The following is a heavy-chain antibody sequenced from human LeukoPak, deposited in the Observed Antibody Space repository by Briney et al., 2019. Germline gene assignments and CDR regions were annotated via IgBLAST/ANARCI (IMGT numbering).Heavy chain of an antibody. D-gene: IGHD6-13*01. CDR2: ISGSGGST. Sequence: GGSLRLSCAASGFTFSSYSMCWVRQAPGKGLEWVSAISGSGGSTYYADSVKGRFTISRDNSKNTLYLQMNSLRAEDTAVYYCAKGFSYSSSWYSVPYYYGMDVWGQGTTVTVSS. V-gene: IGHV3-23*01. CDR3: AKGFSYSSSWYSVPYYYGMDV. J-gene: IGHJ6*02. CDR1: GFTFSSYS.